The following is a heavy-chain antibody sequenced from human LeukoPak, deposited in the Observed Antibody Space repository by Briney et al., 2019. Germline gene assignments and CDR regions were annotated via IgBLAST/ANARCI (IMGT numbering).Heavy chain of an antibody. Sequence: GGSLRLSCAVSGFTFSRSNMNWVRQAPGKGLEWVANIKQDGSEKYYVDSVKGRFTISRDNAKNSLYLQMNSLRAEDTAVYYCASRRFLDYWGQGTLVTVSS. CDR3: ASRRFLDY. CDR1: GFTFSRSN. V-gene: IGHV3-7*01. CDR2: IKQDGSEK. D-gene: IGHD3-3*01. J-gene: IGHJ4*02.